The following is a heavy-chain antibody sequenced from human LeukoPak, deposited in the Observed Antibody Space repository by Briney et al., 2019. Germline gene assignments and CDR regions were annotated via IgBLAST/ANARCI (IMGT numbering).Heavy chain of an antibody. D-gene: IGHD5-12*01. V-gene: IGHV4-39*01. J-gene: IGHJ4*02. CDR2: IYYSGST. CDR1: GGSISSSSYY. Sequence: SSXTLSLTCTVSGGSISSSSYYWGWIRQPPGKGLEWIGSIYYSGSTYYNPSLKSRVTISVDTSKDQFSLKLSSVTAADTAVYYCARSLIYSGYDYYFDYWGQGTLVTVSS. CDR3: ARSLIYSGYDYYFDY.